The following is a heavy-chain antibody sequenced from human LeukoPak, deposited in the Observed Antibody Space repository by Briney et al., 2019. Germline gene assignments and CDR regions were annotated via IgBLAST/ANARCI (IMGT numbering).Heavy chain of an antibody. V-gene: IGHV3-30*03. D-gene: IGHD5-12*01. CDR1: GFTFSSYG. Sequence: GGSLRLSCAASGFTFSSYGMHWVRQAPGKGLEWVAVISYDGSNKYYADSVKGRFTISRDNSKNTLYLQMNSLRAEDTAVYYCARDRRRGYSGYNWFDPWGQGTLVTVSS. CDR3: ARDRRRGYSGYNWFDP. CDR2: ISYDGSNK. J-gene: IGHJ5*02.